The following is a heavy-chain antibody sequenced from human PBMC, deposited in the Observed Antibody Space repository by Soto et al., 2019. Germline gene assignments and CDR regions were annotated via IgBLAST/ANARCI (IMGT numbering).Heavy chain of an antibody. CDR2: IYYSGST. CDR1: GGSISSYY. CDR3: ARQQPERGWYYYYGMDV. D-gene: IGHD1-1*01. J-gene: IGHJ6*02. V-gene: IGHV4-59*08. Sequence: PSETLSLTCTVSGGSISSYYWSWIRQPPGKGLEWIGYIYYSGSTNYNPSIKSRVTISVDTSKNQFSMKLSSVTAADTAVYYCARQQPERGWYYYYGMDVWGQGTTVTVSS.